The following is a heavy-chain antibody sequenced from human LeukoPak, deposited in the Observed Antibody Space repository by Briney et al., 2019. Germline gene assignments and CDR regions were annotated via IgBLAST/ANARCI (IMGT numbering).Heavy chain of an antibody. D-gene: IGHD6-19*01. CDR2: MNPNSGNT. CDR1: GYTFTSYD. V-gene: IGHV1-8*01. CDR3: ARAIAVAGPTGFDY. J-gene: IGHJ4*02. Sequence: GASVKVSCKASGYTFTSYDINWVRQATGQGLEWMGWMNPNSGNTGYAQKFQGRVTMTRNTSISTAYMELSSLRSEDTAVYYCARAIAVAGPTGFDYWGQGTLVTVSS.